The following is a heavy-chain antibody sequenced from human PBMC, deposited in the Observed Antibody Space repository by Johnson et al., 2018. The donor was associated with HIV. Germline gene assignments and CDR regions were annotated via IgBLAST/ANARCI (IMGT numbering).Heavy chain of an antibody. CDR1: GFSVSNNY. V-gene: IGHV3-30*02. Sequence: QVQLVESGGGLVQPGGSLRLSCAASGFSVSNNYMSWVRQAPGKGLEWVAFIRYDGSNKYYADSVKGRFTISRDNSKNTLYLQMNSLRAEDTAVYYCAKDKSGRYYDSSGYSLDDAFDIWGQGTMVTVSS. CDR2: IRYDGSNK. J-gene: IGHJ3*02. D-gene: IGHD3-22*01. CDR3: AKDKSGRYYDSSGYSLDDAFDI.